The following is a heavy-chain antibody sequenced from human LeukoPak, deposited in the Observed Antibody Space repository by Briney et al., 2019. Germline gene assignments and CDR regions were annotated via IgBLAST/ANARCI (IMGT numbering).Heavy chain of an antibody. D-gene: IGHD6-19*01. CDR2: IYYSGST. CDR1: GGSISSSSYY. J-gene: IGHJ4*02. Sequence: SETLSLTCTVSGGSISSSSYYWGWIRQPPGKGLEWIGSIYYSGSTYYNPSLKSRVTISVDKSKNQFSLKLSSVTAADTAVYYCARPLRLANYYFDYWGQGTLVTVSS. V-gene: IGHV4-39*07. CDR3: ARPLRLANYYFDY.